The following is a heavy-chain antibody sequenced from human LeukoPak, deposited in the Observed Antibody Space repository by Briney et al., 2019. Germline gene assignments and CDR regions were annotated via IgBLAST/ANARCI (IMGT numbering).Heavy chain of an antibody. CDR1: GGSISSYY. V-gene: IGHV4-59*01. CDR3: ASAIFVEDAFDI. CDR2: VYYSGST. D-gene: IGHD3-3*01. J-gene: IGHJ3*02. Sequence: SETLSLTCTVSGGSISSYYWSWIRQPPGKGLEWIGYVYYSGSTHYNPSLKSRVTISVDTSKSQFSLKLSSVTAADTAVYYCASAIFVEDAFDIWGQGTMVTVSS.